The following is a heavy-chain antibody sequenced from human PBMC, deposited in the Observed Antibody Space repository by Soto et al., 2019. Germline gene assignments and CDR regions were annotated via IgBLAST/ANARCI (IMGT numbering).Heavy chain of an antibody. J-gene: IGHJ4*02. D-gene: IGHD2-21*02. CDR2: ISSSSSYI. CDR3: ARDSCGGDCYRQCYFDY. V-gene: IGHV3-21*01. CDR1: GFTFSSYG. Sequence: EVQLVESGGGLVKPGGSLRLSCAASGFTFSSYGMNWVRQAPGKGLEWVSSISSSSSYIFYADSVKGRFTISRDNAKNSLYLQMHRRRAEGAAVYYCARDSCGGDCYRQCYFDYWGQGTLVTVSS.